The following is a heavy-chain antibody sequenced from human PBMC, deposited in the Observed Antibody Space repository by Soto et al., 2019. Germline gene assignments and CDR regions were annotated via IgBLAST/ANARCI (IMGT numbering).Heavy chain of an antibody. Sequence: EVHVVESGGGLIQPGGSLRLSCAASGFTVSSNFMSWVRQAPEKGLECVSLIYSGGNTFYADSVKGRFTISRDSSKNTLYLQMNRLRAEDTAVYYCASRSSAQIHGMDVWGQGTTVTVSS. CDR1: GFTVSSNF. CDR2: IYSGGNT. D-gene: IGHD2-2*01. CDR3: ASRSSAQIHGMDV. J-gene: IGHJ6*02. V-gene: IGHV3-53*01.